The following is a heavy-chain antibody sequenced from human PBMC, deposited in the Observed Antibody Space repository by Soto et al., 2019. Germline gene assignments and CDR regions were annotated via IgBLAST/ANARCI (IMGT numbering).Heavy chain of an antibody. J-gene: IGHJ4*02. Sequence: DVQLLESGGGLVQPGGSLRLSCAASGFTFSSYAMSWVRQAPGKGLEWVSGISDSDDTTYYADSVQGRFTISRDNSKDTLYLQMNSLRAEDTAMYYCAKDYRPDGRYDLDHGGQGTLVTVSS. CDR1: GFTFSSYA. CDR3: AKDYRPDGRYDLDH. V-gene: IGHV3-23*01. D-gene: IGHD5-12*01. CDR2: ISDSDDTT.